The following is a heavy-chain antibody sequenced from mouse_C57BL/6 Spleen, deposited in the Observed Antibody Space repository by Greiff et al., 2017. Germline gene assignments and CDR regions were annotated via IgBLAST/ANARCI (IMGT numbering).Heavy chain of an antibody. V-gene: IGHV2-2*01. Sequence: VMLVESGPGLVQPSQSLSITCTVSGFSLTSYGVHWVRQSPGKGLEWLGVIWSGGSTDYNAAFISRLSIRKDNSKSQVFFKMNSLQADDTAIYYCARKRDYDEGDYYAMDYWGQGTSVTVSS. J-gene: IGHJ4*01. CDR1: GFSLTSYG. CDR3: ARKRDYDEGDYYAMDY. CDR2: IWSGGST. D-gene: IGHD2-4*01.